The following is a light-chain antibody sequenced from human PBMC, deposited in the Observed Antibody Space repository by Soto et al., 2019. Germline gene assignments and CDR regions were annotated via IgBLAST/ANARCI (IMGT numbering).Light chain of an antibody. J-gene: IGKJ1*01. Sequence: DIQMTQSPSTLSGSVGDRVTITCRASQTISSWLAWYQQKPGQAPKLLIYKASTLKSGVPSRFSGSGSGTEFTLTISSLQPDDFATYYCQHYHSYSEAFGQGTKVELK. CDR2: KAS. CDR1: QTISSW. CDR3: QHYHSYSEA. V-gene: IGKV1-5*03.